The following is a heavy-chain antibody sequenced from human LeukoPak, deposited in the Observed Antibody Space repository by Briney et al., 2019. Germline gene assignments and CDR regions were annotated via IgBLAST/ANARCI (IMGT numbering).Heavy chain of an antibody. J-gene: IGHJ5*02. CDR2: IYYSGST. D-gene: IGHD6-13*01. CDR1: GGSISSYY. V-gene: IGHV4-59*08. Sequence: SETLSLTCTVSGGSISSYYWSWIRQPPGKGPEWIGYIYYSGSTNYNPSLKSRVTISVDTSKNQFSLKLSSVTAADTAVYYCASLRIAAAGTGWFDPWGQGTLVTVSS. CDR3: ASLRIAAAGTGWFDP.